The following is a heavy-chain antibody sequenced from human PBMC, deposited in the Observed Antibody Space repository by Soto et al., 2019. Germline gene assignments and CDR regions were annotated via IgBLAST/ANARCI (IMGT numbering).Heavy chain of an antibody. D-gene: IGHD2-15*01. CDR1: GFTFTSSA. Sequence: XVKVSCKASGFTFTSSAVQWVRQARGQRLEWIGWIVVGSGNTNYAQKFQERVTITRDMSTSTAYMELSSLRSEDTAVYYCAACEGGGSCHSGDYWGQGTLVTXSS. CDR3: AACEGGGSCHSGDY. CDR2: IVVGSGNT. V-gene: IGHV1-58*01. J-gene: IGHJ4*02.